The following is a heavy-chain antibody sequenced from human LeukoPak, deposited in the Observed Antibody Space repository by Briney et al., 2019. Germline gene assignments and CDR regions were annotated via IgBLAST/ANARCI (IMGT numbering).Heavy chain of an antibody. V-gene: IGHV4-34*01. CDR3: ARDPAGFDGPSNFFDT. CDR2: INHSGST. Sequence: SETLSLTCAVYGGSFSGYYWSWIRQPPGKGLEWIGEINHSGSTNYNPSLKSRVTISVDAAKSHVSLTLTSVTAADSATYFCARDPAGFDGPSNFFDTWDQGILVTVSS. J-gene: IGHJ5*02. CDR1: GGSFSGYY. D-gene: IGHD5-24*01.